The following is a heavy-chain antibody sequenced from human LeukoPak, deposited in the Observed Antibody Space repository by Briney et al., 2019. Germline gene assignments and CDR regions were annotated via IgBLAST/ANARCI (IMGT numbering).Heavy chain of an antibody. CDR3: AGDADTINWFFF. V-gene: IGHV4-39*07. CDR1: GDSISSSSSY. J-gene: IGHJ5*01. CDR2: ISYSGST. D-gene: IGHD2-2*01. Sequence: SETLSLTCTVSGDSISSSSSYWGWIRQPPGEGLEWIGSISYSGSTSYNPSLKSRVTISVDMSKSQFSLKLTSVTAADTAVYYCAGDADTINWFFFWGQGTLVTVSS.